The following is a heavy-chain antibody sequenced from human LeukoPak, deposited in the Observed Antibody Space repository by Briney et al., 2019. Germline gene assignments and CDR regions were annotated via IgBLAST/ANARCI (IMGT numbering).Heavy chain of an antibody. CDR2: IYYSGST. J-gene: IGHJ4*02. CDR3: ARAYGDYGRPDY. Sequence: SETLSLTCTVSGGSISSGGYYWSWIRQHPGKGLEWIGCIYYSGSTYYNPSLKSRVTISVDTSKNQFSLKLSSVTAADTAVYYCARAYGDYGRPDYWGQGTLVTVSS. V-gene: IGHV4-31*03. CDR1: GGSISSGGYY. D-gene: IGHD4-17*01.